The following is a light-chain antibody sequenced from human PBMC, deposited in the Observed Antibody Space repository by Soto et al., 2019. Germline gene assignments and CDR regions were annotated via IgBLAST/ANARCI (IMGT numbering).Light chain of an antibody. J-gene: IGLJ1*01. CDR2: ETS. V-gene: IGLV2-23*01. Sequence: QSVLAQPASVSGSPGQSVTISCAGTSSDFGSYKFVSWYQHHPGTVPKVIIYETSKRPSGVSDRFSGSKSGNTASLTISGLQAEDEADYYCFSFTSTNTHVFGSGTKVTVL. CDR3: FSFTSTNTHV. CDR1: SSDFGSYKF.